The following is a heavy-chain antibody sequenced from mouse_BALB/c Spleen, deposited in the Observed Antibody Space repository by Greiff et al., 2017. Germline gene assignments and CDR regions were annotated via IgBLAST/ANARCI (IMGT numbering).Heavy chain of an antibody. V-gene: IGHV5-4*02. J-gene: IGHJ3*01. CDR3: AREKGDTTAPWFAY. CDR2: ISDGGSYT. Sequence: DGKLVESGGGLVKPGGSLKLSCAASGFTFSDYYMYWVRQTPEKRLEWVATISDGGSYTYYPDSVKGRFTISRDNAKNNLYLQMSSLKSEDTAMYYCAREKGDTTAPWFAYWGQGTLVTVSA. CDR1: GFTFSDYY. D-gene: IGHD1-2*01.